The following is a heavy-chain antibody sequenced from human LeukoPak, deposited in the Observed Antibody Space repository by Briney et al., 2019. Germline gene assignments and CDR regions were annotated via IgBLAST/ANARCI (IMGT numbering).Heavy chain of an antibody. J-gene: IGHJ6*03. Sequence: GASVKVSCKASGYTFTGYYMHWVRQAPGQGLEWMGWINPNSGGTNYAQKFQGRVTMTRDTSISTAYMELSRLRSDDTAVYYCARDPFQTYGDYTDDYYYYYMDVWGKGTTVTVS. V-gene: IGHV1-2*02. CDR2: INPNSGGT. CDR1: GYTFTGYY. D-gene: IGHD4-17*01. CDR3: ARDPFQTYGDYTDDYYYYYMDV.